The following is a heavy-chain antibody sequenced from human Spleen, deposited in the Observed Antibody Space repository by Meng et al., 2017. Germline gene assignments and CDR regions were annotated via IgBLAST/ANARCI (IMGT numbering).Heavy chain of an antibody. CDR2: VSHYGDSD. J-gene: IGHJ4*02. CDR3: ARKANLDGSAYWFEFDH. D-gene: IGHD3-22*01. V-gene: IGHV3-30-3*01. CDR1: GFTFIDYA. Sequence: VQLVESGGGVVQPGMSLRITCAASGFTFIDYAMHWVRQAPGKGLEWVATVSHYGDSDCTADSVRGRFFISRDNSKNTVYLQMTRLRPEDTAVYYCARKANLDGSAYWFEFDHWGQGTLVTVSS.